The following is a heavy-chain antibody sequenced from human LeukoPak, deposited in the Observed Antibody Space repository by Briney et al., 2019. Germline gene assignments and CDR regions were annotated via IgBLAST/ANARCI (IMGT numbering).Heavy chain of an antibody. V-gene: IGHV3-20*04. D-gene: IGHD2-2*02. J-gene: IGHJ4*02. Sequence: GGSLRLSCAASGFTFDDYGMSWVRQAPGKGLKWVSGINWNGGSTGYADSVKGRFTISRDNAKNSLYLQMNSLRAEDTALYYCARAPVDCSSTSCYKIPFDYWGQGTLVTVSS. CDR2: INWNGGST. CDR3: ARAPVDCSSTSCYKIPFDY. CDR1: GFTFDDYG.